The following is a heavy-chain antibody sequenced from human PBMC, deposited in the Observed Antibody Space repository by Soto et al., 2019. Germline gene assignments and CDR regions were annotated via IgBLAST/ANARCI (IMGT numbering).Heavy chain of an antibody. CDR3: ARDLGAAAGGPDFGY. V-gene: IGHV1-18*01. CDR1: GYTFTSYG. J-gene: IGHJ4*02. CDR2: ISAYNGNT. D-gene: IGHD6-13*01. Sequence: ASVKVSCTASGYTFTSYGSSWVRQAPGQGLEWMGWISAYNGNTNYAQKLQGRVTMTTDTSTSTAYMELRSLRSDDTAVYYCARDLGAAAGGPDFGYWGQGTLVTVS.